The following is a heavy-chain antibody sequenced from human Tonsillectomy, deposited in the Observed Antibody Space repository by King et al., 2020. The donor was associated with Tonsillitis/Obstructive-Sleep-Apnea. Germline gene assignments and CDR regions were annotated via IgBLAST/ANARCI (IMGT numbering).Heavy chain of an antibody. CDR3: ARGGRYCSSTSCLPPVY. J-gene: IGHJ4*02. CDR1: GGSISSYY. CDR2: IYYSGST. D-gene: IGHD2-2*01. Sequence: VQLQESGPGLVKPSETLSLTCTVSGGSISSYYWSWIRQPPGKGLEWIGYIYYSGSTNYNPSLKSRVTISVDTSKNQFSLKLSSVTAADTAVYYCARGGRYCSSTSCLPPVYWGQGTLVTVSS. V-gene: IGHV4-59*01.